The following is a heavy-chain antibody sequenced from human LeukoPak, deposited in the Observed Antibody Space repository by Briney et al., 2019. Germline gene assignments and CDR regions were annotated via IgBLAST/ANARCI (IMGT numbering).Heavy chain of an antibody. CDR3: ARTIFGDFDY. J-gene: IGHJ4*02. Sequence: PSETLSLTCAVYGGSFSGYYWSWIRQPPGKGLEWIGEINHSGSTNYNPSLKSRVTISVDTSKNQFSLKLTSVTAADTAVYYCARTIFGDFDYWGQGTLVTVSS. CDR2: INHSGST. CDR1: GGSFSGYY. D-gene: IGHD3-3*01. V-gene: IGHV4-34*09.